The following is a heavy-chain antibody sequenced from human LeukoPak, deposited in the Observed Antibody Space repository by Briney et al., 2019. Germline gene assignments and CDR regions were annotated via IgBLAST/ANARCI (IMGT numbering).Heavy chain of an antibody. J-gene: IGHJ4*02. CDR2: ISSSSSTI. CDR1: GFTFSSYS. V-gene: IGHV3-48*01. CDR3: ARDQYCSSTSCFDY. Sequence: PGGSLRLSCAASGFTFSSYSMNWVRQAPGKGLEWVSYISSSSSTIYYADSVKGRFTISRDNAKNSLYLQMNSLRAEDTAVYYCARDQYCSSTSCFDYWGQGTLVTVSS. D-gene: IGHD2-2*01.